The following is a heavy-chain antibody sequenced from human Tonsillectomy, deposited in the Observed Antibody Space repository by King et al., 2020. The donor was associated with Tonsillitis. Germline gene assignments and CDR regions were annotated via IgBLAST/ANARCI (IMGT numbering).Heavy chain of an antibody. D-gene: IGHD5-12*01. CDR3: ARGAATINGLIFDAFDV. V-gene: IGHV1-69*01. CDR2: ISPLFGTP. J-gene: IGHJ3*01. Sequence: VQLVESGAEVKKPGSSVKVSCKASGGTFNSYPVSWVRQAPGQGLEWMGGISPLFGTPYYAKRFKGRVTITADESTTTSYMEVSRLRFEDTAVYYCARGAATINGLIFDAFDVWGQGTLVTVSS. CDR1: GGTFNSYP.